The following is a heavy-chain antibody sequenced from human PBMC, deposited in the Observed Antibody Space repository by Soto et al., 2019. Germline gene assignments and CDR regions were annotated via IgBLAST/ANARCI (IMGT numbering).Heavy chain of an antibody. D-gene: IGHD6-13*01. J-gene: IGHJ6*02. V-gene: IGHV4-34*01. CDR3: ARGIIAAAGTTTYYYYGMDV. CDR2: INHSGST. CDR1: GGSFRGYY. Sequence: SETLSLTCAVYGGSFRGYYWSWIRQPPGQGLEWIGEINHSGSTNYNPSLKSRVTISVDTSKNQFSLKLSSVTAADTAVYYCARGIIAAAGTTTYYYYGMDVWGQGTTVT.